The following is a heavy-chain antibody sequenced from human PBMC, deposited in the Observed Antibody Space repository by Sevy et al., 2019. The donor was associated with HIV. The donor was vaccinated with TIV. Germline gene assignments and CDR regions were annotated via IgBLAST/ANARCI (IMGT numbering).Heavy chain of an antibody. V-gene: IGHV1-2*02. CDR1: GYTFTAYY. D-gene: IGHD3-22*01. CDR2: ITPNSGGT. J-gene: IGHJ4*02. Sequence: ASVKVSYKASGYTFTAYYIHWVRQAPGQGLEWMGWITPNSGGTYFAKKFQDSVTLTTDTSVNTAYMELRSLRFDDTAVYYCARMADYYDSSGYYPLKFWGQGTLVTVSS. CDR3: ARMADYYDSSGYYPLKF.